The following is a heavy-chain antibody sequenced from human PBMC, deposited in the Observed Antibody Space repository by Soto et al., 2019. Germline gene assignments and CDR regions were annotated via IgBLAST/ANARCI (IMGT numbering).Heavy chain of an antibody. CDR3: ARENPSDCSGGSCYKTRRGFDI. J-gene: IGHJ3*02. D-gene: IGHD2-15*01. CDR1: GYTFTGYY. CDR2: INPNSGGT. Sequence: GASVKVSCKASGYTFTGYYMHWVRQAPGQGLEWMGWINPNSGGTNYAQKFQGWVTMTRDTSISTAYMELSRLRSDDTAVYYCARENPSDCSGGSCYKTRRGFDIWGQGTMVTVSS. V-gene: IGHV1-2*04.